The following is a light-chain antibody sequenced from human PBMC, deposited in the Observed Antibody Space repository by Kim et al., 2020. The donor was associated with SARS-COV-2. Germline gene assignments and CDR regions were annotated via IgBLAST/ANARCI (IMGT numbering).Light chain of an antibody. Sequence: RQTATRTCTGTSNDVDNEGATWLQQDQGQPTRRLSSRNNSRPSRISERFSASRSGDTASLTITGRQPEDEADYYCSAWDSSLSAWVFGEGTQLTVL. CDR3: SAWDSSLSAWV. J-gene: IGLJ2*01. V-gene: IGLV10-54*01. CDR1: SNDVDNEG. CDR2: RNN.